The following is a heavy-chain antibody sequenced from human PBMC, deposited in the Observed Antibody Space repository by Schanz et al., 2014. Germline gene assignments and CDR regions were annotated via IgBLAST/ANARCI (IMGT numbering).Heavy chain of an antibody. CDR3: AKLSSSGRLAGYFDY. D-gene: IGHD6-19*01. J-gene: IGHJ4*02. V-gene: IGHV3-23*04. Sequence: EADLVESGGGLIQRGESLRLSCSASGFTFSSYAMSWVRQAPGKGLEWVSGFIVDSGNTYYAGSVKGRFSISRDYSKNTLYLQMSSLRAEDTAIYYCAKLSSSGRLAGYFDYWGQGALVTVSS. CDR2: FIVDSGNT. CDR1: GFTFSSYA.